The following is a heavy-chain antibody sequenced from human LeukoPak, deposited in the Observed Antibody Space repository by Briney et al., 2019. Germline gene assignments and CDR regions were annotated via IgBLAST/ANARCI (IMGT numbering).Heavy chain of an antibody. V-gene: IGHV4-34*01. CDR3: ARDLRGRAVTTSGDY. J-gene: IGHJ4*02. CDR2: INHSGST. Sequence: PSETLSLTCAVYGGSFSGYYWSWIRQPPGKGLEGIGEINHSGSTNHNPSLKSRVTISVDTSKNQFSLKLSSVTAADTAVYYCARDLRGRAVTTSGDYWGQGTLVTVSS. CDR1: GGSFSGYY. D-gene: IGHD4-17*01.